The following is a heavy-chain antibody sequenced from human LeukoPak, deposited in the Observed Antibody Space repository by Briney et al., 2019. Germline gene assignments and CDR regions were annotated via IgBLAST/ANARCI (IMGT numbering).Heavy chain of an antibody. V-gene: IGHV3-48*04. CDR1: GLPFSTCA. CDR3: ARDREEYYYDSSGYIY. Sequence: GGSLRLSCAASGLPFSTCAMSWVRQAPGKGLEWVSYISSSGSTIYYADSVKGRFTISRDNAKNSLYLQMNSLRAEDTAVYYCARDREEYYYDSSGYIYWGQGTLVTVSS. J-gene: IGHJ4*02. D-gene: IGHD3-22*01. CDR2: ISSSGSTI.